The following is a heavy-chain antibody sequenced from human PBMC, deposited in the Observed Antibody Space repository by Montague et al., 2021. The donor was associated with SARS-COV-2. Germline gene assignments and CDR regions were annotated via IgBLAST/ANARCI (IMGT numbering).Heavy chain of an antibody. Sequence: SETLSLTCNVSGGSIRNCYWSWIRQRDGKGLEWIWRIYSSGSINYNPYLRTRITLSVETSKNQLSLRLNSVTAADTAVYYCARNPREYYGMDVWGQGTTVTVSS. CDR2: IYSSGSI. CDR3: ARNPREYYGMDV. CDR1: GGSIRNCY. V-gene: IGHV4-4*07. J-gene: IGHJ6*02.